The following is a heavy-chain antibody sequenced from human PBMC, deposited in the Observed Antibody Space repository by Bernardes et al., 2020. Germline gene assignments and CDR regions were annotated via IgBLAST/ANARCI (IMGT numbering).Heavy chain of an antibody. CDR1: GYTFTSYG. J-gene: IGHJ5*02. D-gene: IGHD5-18*01. CDR3: ARDVGGGIQLWHQGWFDP. CDR2: ISAYNGNT. Sequence: ASVKVSCKASGYTFTSYGISWVRQAPGQGLEWMGWISAYNGNTNYAQKLQGRVTMTTDTSTSTAYMELRSLRSDDTAVYYCARDVGGGIQLWHQGWFDPWGQGTLVTVSS. V-gene: IGHV1-18*01.